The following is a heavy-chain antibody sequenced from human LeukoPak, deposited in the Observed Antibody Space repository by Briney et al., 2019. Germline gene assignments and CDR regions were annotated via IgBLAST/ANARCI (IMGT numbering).Heavy chain of an antibody. D-gene: IGHD3-16*01. CDR1: GYTFSGHY. CDR3: ARGIRTFGGAASDY. V-gene: IGHV1-8*02. J-gene: IGHJ4*02. Sequence: ASVKVSCRTSGYTFSGHYMHWVRQATGQGLEWMGWMNPNSGNTGYAQKFQGRVTMTRNTSISTAYMELSSLRSEDTAVYYCARGIRTFGGAASDYWGQGALVTVSS. CDR2: MNPNSGNT.